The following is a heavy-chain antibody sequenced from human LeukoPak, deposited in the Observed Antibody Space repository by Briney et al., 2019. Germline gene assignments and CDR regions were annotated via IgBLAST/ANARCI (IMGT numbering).Heavy chain of an antibody. Sequence: GRSLRLSCAASGLTFSSYAMSWVRQAPGKGLEWVSAISGSGGSTYYADSVKGRFTISRDNSKNTLYLQMNSLRAEDTAVYYCATGIRYSTSSFDYWGQGTLVTVSS. V-gene: IGHV3-23*01. CDR2: ISGSGGST. D-gene: IGHD6-6*01. CDR3: ATGIRYSTSSFDY. J-gene: IGHJ4*02. CDR1: GLTFSSYA.